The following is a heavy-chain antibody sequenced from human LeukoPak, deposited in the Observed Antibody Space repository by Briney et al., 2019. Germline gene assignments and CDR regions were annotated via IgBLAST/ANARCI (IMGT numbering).Heavy chain of an antibody. CDR3: ARSQRGYSIVPSPYGSFDY. CDR1: GGSICSYY. V-gene: IGHV4-59*01. Sequence: SETLSLTCTVSGGSICSYYWSWIRQPPGKGLEWIGYIYYSGSTNYNPSLKSRVTISVDTSKNQFSLKLSSVTAADTAVYYCARSQRGYSIVPSPYGSFDYWGQGTLVTVSS. CDR2: IYYSGST. D-gene: IGHD4-11*01. J-gene: IGHJ4*02.